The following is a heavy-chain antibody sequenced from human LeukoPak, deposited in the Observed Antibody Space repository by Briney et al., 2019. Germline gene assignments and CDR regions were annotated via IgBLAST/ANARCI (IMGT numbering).Heavy chain of an antibody. V-gene: IGHV1-3*03. CDR1: GYTFTSYA. D-gene: IGHD5-18*01. J-gene: IGHJ4*02. Sequence: ASVKVSCKASGYTFTSYAMHWVRQAPGQRLEWMGWINAGNGNTQYSQEFQGRVTITRDTSASTAYMELSSLRSEDMAVYYCARTDTAMVMTGLDYWGQGTLVTVSS. CDR3: ARTDTAMVMTGLDY. CDR2: INAGNGNT.